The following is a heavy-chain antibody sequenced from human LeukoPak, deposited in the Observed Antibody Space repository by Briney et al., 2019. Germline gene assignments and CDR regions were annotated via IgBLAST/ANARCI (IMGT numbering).Heavy chain of an antibody. V-gene: IGHV1-69*13. CDR1: GYTFTSYY. CDR2: IIPIFGTA. Sequence: ASVKVSCKASGYTFTSYYMHWVRQAPGQGLEWMGGIIPIFGTANYAQKFQGRVTITADESTSTAYMELSSLRSEDTAVYYCARDDPLFDFWGQGTLVTVSS. CDR3: ARDDPLFDF. J-gene: IGHJ4*02.